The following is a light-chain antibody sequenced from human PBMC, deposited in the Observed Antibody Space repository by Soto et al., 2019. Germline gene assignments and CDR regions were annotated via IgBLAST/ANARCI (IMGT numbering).Light chain of an antibody. J-gene: IGKJ4*01. CDR1: RSVLYSSNNKNY. CDR2: WAS. CDR3: QQYYSIPPT. Sequence: DIVMTQSPDSLAVSLGERATINCKSSRSVLYSSNNKNYLVWYQQKSGQPPKLLISWASIRESGVPDRFSGSGSGTDFTLTISSLQAEDVAVYYCQQYYSIPPTFGGGTKVEIK. V-gene: IGKV4-1*01.